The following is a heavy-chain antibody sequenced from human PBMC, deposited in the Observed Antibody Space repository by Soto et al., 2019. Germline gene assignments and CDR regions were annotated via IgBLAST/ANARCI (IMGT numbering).Heavy chain of an antibody. CDR2: IKTDGSTT. V-gene: IGHV3-74*01. Sequence: EVQLVESGGGLVQPGESLRLSCEASGFTFSNHWMHWVRQAPGKGPVWVARIKTDGSTTNYADYVKGRFTVSRDNAKNTLFLQMNSLRVEDTAVYYCARSWNGVDDWGQGTLVTVSS. J-gene: IGHJ4*02. CDR3: ARSWNGVDD. D-gene: IGHD1-1*01. CDR1: GFTFSNHW.